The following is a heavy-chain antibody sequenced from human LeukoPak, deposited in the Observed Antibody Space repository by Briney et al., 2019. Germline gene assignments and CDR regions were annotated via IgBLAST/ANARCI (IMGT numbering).Heavy chain of an antibody. V-gene: IGHV3-23*01. J-gene: IGHJ4*02. CDR2: ISGSGGST. CDR1: GFTFSSYG. D-gene: IGHD1-26*01. CDR3: AKDLGVGATSGVAY. Sequence: GGSLRLSCAASGFTFSSYGMSWVRQAPGKGLEWVSAISGSGGSTYYADSVKGRFTISRDNSKNTLYLQMNSLRAEDTAVYYCAKDLGVGATSGVAYWGQGTLVTVSS.